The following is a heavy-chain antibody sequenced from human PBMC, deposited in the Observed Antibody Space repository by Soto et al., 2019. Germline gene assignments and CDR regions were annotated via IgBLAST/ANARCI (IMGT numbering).Heavy chain of an antibody. J-gene: IGHJ4*02. CDR1: GFTFSSYA. Sequence: EVQLLESGGGLVQPGGSLRLSCVDSGFTFSSYAMTWVRQAPGKGLEWVSSISDTGSHTYYADSVKGRCTISRDSSKNTLSLQMNSLRVEDTAVYYCGKTTYTASWYFWGQGTLVTVSS. D-gene: IGHD6-13*01. CDR2: ISDTGSHT. V-gene: IGHV3-23*01. CDR3: GKTTYTASWYF.